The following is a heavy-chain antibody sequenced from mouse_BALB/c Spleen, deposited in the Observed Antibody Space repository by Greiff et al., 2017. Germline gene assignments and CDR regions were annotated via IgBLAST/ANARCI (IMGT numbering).Heavy chain of an antibody. D-gene: IGHD3-2*02. V-gene: IGHV1-4*01. CDR1: GYTFTSYT. CDR3: ARQADWAWFAY. CDR2: INPSSGYT. Sequence: QVQLQQSGAELARPGASVKMSCKASGYTFTSYTMHWVKQRPGQGLEWIGYINPSSGYTNYNQKFKDKATLTADKSSSTAYMQLSSLTSEDSAVYYCARQADWAWFAYWGQGTLGTVSA. J-gene: IGHJ3*01.